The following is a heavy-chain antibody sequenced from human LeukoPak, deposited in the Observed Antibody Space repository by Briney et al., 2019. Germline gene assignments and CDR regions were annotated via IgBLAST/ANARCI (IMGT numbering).Heavy chain of an antibody. CDR2: ISGSGGST. D-gene: IGHD5-18*01. CDR3: AKGVDTAMVMGDWFDP. J-gene: IGHJ5*02. V-gene: IGHV3-23*01. CDR1: GFTFSSYG. Sequence: GGSLRLSCAASGFTFSSYGMHWVRQAPGKGLEWVSAISGSGGSTYYADSVKGRFTISRDNSKNTLYLQMNSLRAEDTAVYYCAKGVDTAMVMGDWFDPWGQGTLVTVSS.